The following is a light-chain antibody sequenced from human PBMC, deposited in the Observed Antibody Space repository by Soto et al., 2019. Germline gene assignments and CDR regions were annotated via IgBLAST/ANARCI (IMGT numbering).Light chain of an antibody. Sequence: EIVVTQSPATLSVSSRYRATLSCTASQSVSNFLAWYQQKPGQAPSLIIYGAYTRATGIPARFSGSGSGTEFTLTISSLQSEDFAVYYCQQYNTWPPITXGQGTRLEIK. CDR2: GAY. V-gene: IGKV3-15*01. CDR1: QSVSNF. CDR3: QQYNTWPPIT. J-gene: IGKJ5*01.